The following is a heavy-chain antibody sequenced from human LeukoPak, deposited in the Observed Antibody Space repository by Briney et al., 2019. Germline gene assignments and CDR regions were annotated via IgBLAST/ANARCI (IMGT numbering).Heavy chain of an antibody. D-gene: IGHD2-21*02. J-gene: IGHJ4*02. CDR1: GFTFSSYA. CDR2: ISGSGGST. CDR3: ARAKFGVTAIRYFEY. V-gene: IGHV3-23*01. Sequence: GGSLRLSCAASGFTFSSYAMTWVRQAPGKGLECVSGISGSGGSTYYADSVKGRFTISRDNSKNTLYLQMNSLRAEDTAVYYCARAKFGVTAIRYFEYWGQGTLVTVSS.